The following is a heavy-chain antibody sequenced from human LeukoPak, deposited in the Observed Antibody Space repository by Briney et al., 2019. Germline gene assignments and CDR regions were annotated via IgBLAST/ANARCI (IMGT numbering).Heavy chain of an antibody. CDR1: GYTFTSYD. D-gene: IGHD6-13*01. V-gene: IGHV1-8*01. CDR3: ARAYSSSWYVDYYYMDV. J-gene: IGHJ6*03. CDR2: INPNSGDT. Sequence: ASVKVSCKASGYTFTSYDINWVRQATGQGLEWVGWINPNSGDTDYAQKFQGRVTVTRDTSISTAYMELGRLRSDDTAVYYCARAYSSSWYVDYYYMDVWGKGTTVTVSS.